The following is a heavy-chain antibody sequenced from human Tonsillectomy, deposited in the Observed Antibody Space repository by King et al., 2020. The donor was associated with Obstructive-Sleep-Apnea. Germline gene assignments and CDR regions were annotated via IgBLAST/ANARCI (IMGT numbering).Heavy chain of an antibody. CDR2: IIPILGIA. J-gene: IGHJ4*02. V-gene: IGHV1-69*09. Sequence: VQLVESGAEVKKPGSSVRVSCKASGNTFSNYAISWVRQAPGQGLEWMGGIIPILGIANYAQKFQGRVTITADKSTSTAYMELSSLRSEYTAVYYCARGRTIFEVIRSGHPYYFDYWGQGTLVTVSS. D-gene: IGHD3-3*01. CDR3: ARGRTIFEVIRSGHPYYFDY. CDR1: GNTFSNYA.